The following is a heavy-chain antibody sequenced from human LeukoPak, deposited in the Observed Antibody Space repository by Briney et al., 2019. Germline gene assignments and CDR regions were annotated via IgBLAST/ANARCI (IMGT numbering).Heavy chain of an antibody. D-gene: IGHD3-22*01. CDR2: ISYDGSNK. Sequence: GGSLRLSCVASGFTFSNYAMNWVRQAPGKGLEWVGVISYDGSNKYYADSVKGRCTISRDNSKSTLFLLLNSLRGDDTAVYYCAREYYYDSRAPGAFDIWGQGTMVTVSS. V-gene: IGHV3-30-3*01. CDR3: AREYYYDSRAPGAFDI. J-gene: IGHJ3*02. CDR1: GFTFSNYA.